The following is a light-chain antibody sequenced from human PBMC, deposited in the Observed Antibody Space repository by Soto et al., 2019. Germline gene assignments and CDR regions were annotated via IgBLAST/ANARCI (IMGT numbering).Light chain of an antibody. Sequence: EIVMTQSPAILSVSPGERATLSCRASQSIRNNLVWYQQKPGQAPRLLIYGAFIRATGIPDTFSGHGSGTEFTLTISSLQSEDSAVYYCQQHNNWPPTWTFGQGTKVDIK. J-gene: IGKJ1*01. V-gene: IGKV3-15*01. CDR3: QQHNNWPPTWT. CDR1: QSIRNN. CDR2: GAF.